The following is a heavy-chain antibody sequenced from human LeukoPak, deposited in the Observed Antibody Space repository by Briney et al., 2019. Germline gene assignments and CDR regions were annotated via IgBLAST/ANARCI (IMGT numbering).Heavy chain of an antibody. CDR3: ASHPGAAAGDFDY. J-gene: IGHJ4*02. CDR2: INPYSGDT. CDR1: GYTFTGYY. Sequence: ASVKVSCKASGYTFTGYYVHWVRQAPGQGLEWMGWINPYSGDTNYAQKFQGRVTMTRDTSTSTVYMELSSLRSDDTAVYYCASHPGAAAGDFDYWGQGTLVTVSS. V-gene: IGHV1-2*02. D-gene: IGHD6-13*01.